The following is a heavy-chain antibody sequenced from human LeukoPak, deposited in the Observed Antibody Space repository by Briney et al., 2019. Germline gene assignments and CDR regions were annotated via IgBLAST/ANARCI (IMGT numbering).Heavy chain of an antibody. V-gene: IGHV1-2*04. Sequence: ASVKVSCKASGYTFTGYYMHWVRQAPGQGLEWMGWINPNSGGTNYAQKFQGWVTMTRDTSISTAYKELSRLRSDDTAVYYCAKGSMVRGVMKAMDVWGQGTTVTVS. CDR3: AKGSMVRGVMKAMDV. D-gene: IGHD3-10*01. CDR1: GYTFTGYY. CDR2: INPNSGGT. J-gene: IGHJ6*02.